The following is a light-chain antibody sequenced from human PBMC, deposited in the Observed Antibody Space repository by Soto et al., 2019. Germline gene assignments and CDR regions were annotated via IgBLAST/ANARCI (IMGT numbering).Light chain of an antibody. Sequence: EIVMTQSPATLSVSPGERATLSCRASQSVGSNLVWYQQRPGQAPRLLIYGASSRATGIPDRFSGSGSGTDFTLTISRLEPEDFAVYYCQQRSNWPRTFGQGTKVDIK. CDR3: QQRSNWPRT. CDR1: QSVGSN. V-gene: IGKV3D-20*02. J-gene: IGKJ1*01. CDR2: GAS.